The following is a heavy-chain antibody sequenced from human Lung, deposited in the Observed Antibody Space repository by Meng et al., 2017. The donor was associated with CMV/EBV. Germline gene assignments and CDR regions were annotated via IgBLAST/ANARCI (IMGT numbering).Heavy chain of an antibody. J-gene: IGHJ4*02. Sequence: GGSXRLSCEVSGFSFSSFEMNWVRQAPGKGLEWIAHISSGGTTINYADSVKGRFTISRDNANNSLFLQMNSLRVEDTAVYYCARKFSSSGLYWGQGPLVTVSS. CDR1: GFSFSSFE. CDR2: ISSGGTTI. D-gene: IGHD6-6*01. V-gene: IGHV3-48*03. CDR3: ARKFSSSGLY.